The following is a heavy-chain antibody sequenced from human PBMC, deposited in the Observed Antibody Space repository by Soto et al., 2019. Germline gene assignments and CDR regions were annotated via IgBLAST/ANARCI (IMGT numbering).Heavy chain of an antibody. V-gene: IGHV4-39*01. CDR2: IYYSGST. Sequence: SETLSFTCTVSGGSISSSSYYWGWIRQPPGKGLEWIGSIYYSGSTYYNPSLKSRVTISVDTPKNQFSLKLSSVTAADTAAYYCARHYTVTTTSYFDYWGQGTLVTVSS. CDR1: GGSISSSSYY. J-gene: IGHJ4*02. D-gene: IGHD4-17*01. CDR3: ARHYTVTTTSYFDY.